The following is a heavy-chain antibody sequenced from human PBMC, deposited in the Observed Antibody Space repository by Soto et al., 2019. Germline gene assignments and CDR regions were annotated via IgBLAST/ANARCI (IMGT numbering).Heavy chain of an antibody. CDR3: AQEYYYGSGRWFDWYFDL. Sequence: VPLLESGGGLVQPGGSLRLSCAASEFTFTSYAMSWVRQAPGKGLEWVSGISGSGGSTYYAGGSTYYADSVKGRFTPSGHNSKRTGYLQVNSRRAEDTAVYYCAQEYYYGSGRWFDWYFDLWGRGTLVTVSS. CDR1: EFTFTSYA. CDR2: ISGSGGSTYYAGGST. J-gene: IGHJ2*01. V-gene: IGHV3-23*01. D-gene: IGHD3-10*01.